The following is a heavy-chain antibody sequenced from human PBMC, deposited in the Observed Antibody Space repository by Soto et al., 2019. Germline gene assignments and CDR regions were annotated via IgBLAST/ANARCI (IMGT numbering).Heavy chain of an antibody. V-gene: IGHV4-4*07. CDR2: IYTSGST. Sequence: SETLSLTCTVSGGSISGYYWSWIRQPAGKGLEWIGRIYTSGSTNYNPSLKSRVTMSVDTSKNQFSLKLSSVTAADTAVYYCARGXYYDFWSGYTTTYYFDYWGQGTLVTVSS. CDR3: ARGXYYDFWSGYTTTYYFDY. D-gene: IGHD3-3*01. CDR1: GGSISGYY. J-gene: IGHJ4*02.